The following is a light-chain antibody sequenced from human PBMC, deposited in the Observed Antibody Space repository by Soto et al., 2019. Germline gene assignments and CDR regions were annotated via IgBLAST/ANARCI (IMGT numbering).Light chain of an antibody. J-gene: IGKJ2*01. V-gene: IGKV3-20*01. CDR2: GAS. Sequence: EIVLTQSPGTLSLSPGERATLSCRASPSVSSSYFAWYQQKPGQAPRLLTYGASSRATGIPDRFSGSGSGTDFTLTISRLEPEDFAVYYCQQFGNSPPYTFGQGTKLEIK. CDR3: QQFGNSPPYT. CDR1: PSVSSSY.